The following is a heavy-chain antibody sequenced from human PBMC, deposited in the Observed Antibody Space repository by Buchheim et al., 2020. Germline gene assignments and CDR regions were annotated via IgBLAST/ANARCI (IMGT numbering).Heavy chain of an antibody. D-gene: IGHD1-1*01. Sequence: VQLVESGGGVVQPGRSLRLSCAASGFTFSSYAMHWVRQAPGKGLEWVAVISYDGSNKYYADSVKGRFTISRDNSKNTLYLQMNSLRAEDTAVYYCARGRLERRLYYYYGMDVWGQGTT. CDR3: ARGRLERRLYYYYGMDV. J-gene: IGHJ6*02. V-gene: IGHV3-30-3*01. CDR1: GFTFSSYA. CDR2: ISYDGSNK.